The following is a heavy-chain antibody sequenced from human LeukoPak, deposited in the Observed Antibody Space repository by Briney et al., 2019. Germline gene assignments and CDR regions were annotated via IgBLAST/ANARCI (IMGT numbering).Heavy chain of an antibody. CDR1: GYSISSGYY. J-gene: IGHJ4*02. D-gene: IGHD3-10*01. CDR2: IYHSGST. CDR3: ARRGGAFALDY. V-gene: IGHV4-38-2*01. Sequence: SETLSLTCAVSGYSISSGYYWGWIRQPPGKGLEWIGSIYHSGSTYYNPSLKSRVSISVDTSKNQFSLKLSSVTAADTAVYYCARRGGAFALDYWGQGTLVTVSS.